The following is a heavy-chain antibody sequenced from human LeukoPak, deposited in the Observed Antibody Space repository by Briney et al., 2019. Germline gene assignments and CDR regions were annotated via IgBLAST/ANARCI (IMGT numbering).Heavy chain of an antibody. V-gene: IGHV3-74*03. Sequence: GDSLRLSRAASVVKFSNYWMHWVRQVPGKGLVCVSRINRDGGITTYADSVKGRFTTSRDNAKNMLYLQLNSLRAEDTAVYYCISDSEGRSGGDYWGQGTLVTVSS. CDR3: ISDSEGRSGGDY. CDR2: INRDGGIT. D-gene: IGHD3-10*01. J-gene: IGHJ4*02. CDR1: VVKFSNYW.